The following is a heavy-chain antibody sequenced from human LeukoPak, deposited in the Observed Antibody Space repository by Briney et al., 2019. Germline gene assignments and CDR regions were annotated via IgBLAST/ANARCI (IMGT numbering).Heavy chain of an antibody. Sequence: GESLKISCKGSGYSFNNFWIGWVRQVPGKGLEWMGIIYPGDSDTRYSPSFQGQVTITADESISTAYLQWSTLKASDTAMYYCARHGVYSSSFPDDYWGQGTLVTVSS. J-gene: IGHJ4*02. V-gene: IGHV5-51*01. CDR1: GYSFNNFW. CDR2: IYPGDSDT. CDR3: ARHGVYSSSFPDDY. D-gene: IGHD6-13*01.